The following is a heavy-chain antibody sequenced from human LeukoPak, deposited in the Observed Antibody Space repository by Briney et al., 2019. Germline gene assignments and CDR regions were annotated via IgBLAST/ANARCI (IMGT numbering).Heavy chain of an antibody. CDR1: GYSFTSYW. Sequence: GESLQISCKGSGYSFTSYWIGWVRPLPGKGLEWMGIIYPGDSDTRYSPSFQGQVTISADKSISTAYLQWSSLKASDTAMYYCARQSVLDSLFRFDPWGQGTLVTVSS. V-gene: IGHV5-51*01. CDR2: IYPGDSDT. D-gene: IGHD2/OR15-2a*01. CDR3: ARQSVLDSLFRFDP. J-gene: IGHJ5*02.